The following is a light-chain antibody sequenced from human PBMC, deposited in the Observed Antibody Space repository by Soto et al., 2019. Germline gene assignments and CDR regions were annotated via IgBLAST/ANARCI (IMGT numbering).Light chain of an antibody. J-gene: IGKJ1*01. CDR3: MQTTHWPRT. Sequence: DVVLTQSPLSLPVTLGQPASIYCRSSQRLVYGDGHTYLSWFQQRPGHSPRRLIYQIFNRDSGVPDRFSGTGSGTDFILEISSFEAEDVGVYYCMQTTHWPRTFGQGTKVNIK. CDR1: QRLVYGDGHTY. CDR2: QIF. V-gene: IGKV2-30*01.